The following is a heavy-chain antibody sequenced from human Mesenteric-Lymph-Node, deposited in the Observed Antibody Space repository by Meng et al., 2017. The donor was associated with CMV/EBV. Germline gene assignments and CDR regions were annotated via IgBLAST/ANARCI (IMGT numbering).Heavy chain of an antibody. D-gene: IGHD3-9*01. Sequence: GESLKISCAASGFTFSTYAMHWVRQAPGKGLEWVAVISYDGSNKYDADSVKGRFTVSRDNSKNTLYLQMNSLRAEDTAVYYSARGGRYFDWLLYFDYWGQGTLVTVSS. V-gene: IGHV3-30-3*01. J-gene: IGHJ4*02. CDR2: ISYDGSNK. CDR3: ARGGRYFDWLLYFDY. CDR1: GFTFSTYA.